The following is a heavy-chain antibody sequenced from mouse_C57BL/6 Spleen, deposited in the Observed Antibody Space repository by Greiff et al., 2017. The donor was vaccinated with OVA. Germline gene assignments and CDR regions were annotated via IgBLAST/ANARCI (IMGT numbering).Heavy chain of an antibody. Sequence: DVKLQESGPVLVKPGASVKMSCKASGYTFTDYYMNWVKQSHGKSLEWIGVINPYNGGTSYNQKFKGKATLTVDKSSSTAYMELNSLTSEDSAVYYCARSSMATVVEGNFDYWGQGTTLTVSS. D-gene: IGHD1-1*01. V-gene: IGHV1-19*01. CDR3: ARSSMATVVEGNFDY. CDR2: INPYNGGT. CDR1: GYTFTDYY. J-gene: IGHJ2*01.